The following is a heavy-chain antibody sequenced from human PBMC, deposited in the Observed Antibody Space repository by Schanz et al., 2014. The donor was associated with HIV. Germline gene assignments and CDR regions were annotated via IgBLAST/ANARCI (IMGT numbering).Heavy chain of an antibody. Sequence: QVQLVQSGPEVKKPGASVRVSCKASGFTLTSYYIHWVRQAPGQGLEWMGIINPSGGSTSYAQRVQGRVTMTSDTSTSTVYMELSSLRSEDTAVYYCARAPYTSGWYGVDYWGQGTLVTVSS. J-gene: IGHJ4*02. CDR3: ARAPYTSGWYGVDY. CDR1: GFTLTSYY. CDR2: INPSGGST. V-gene: IGHV1-46*01. D-gene: IGHD6-19*01.